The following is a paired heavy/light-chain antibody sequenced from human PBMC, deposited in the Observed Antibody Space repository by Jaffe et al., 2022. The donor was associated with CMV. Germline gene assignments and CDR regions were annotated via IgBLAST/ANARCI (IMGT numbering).Heavy chain of an antibody. Sequence: QVQLVESGGGVVQPGRSLRLSCAASGFTFSSYGMHWVRQAPGKGLEWVAVIWYDGSNKYYADSVKGRFTISRDNSKNTLYLQMNSLRAEDTAVYYCARDRDSGYDGGWPSFRAPMDVWGKGTTVTVSS. V-gene: IGHV3-33*08. CDR1: GFTFSSYG. CDR2: IWYDGSNK. J-gene: IGHJ6*03. D-gene: IGHD5-12*01. CDR3: ARDRDSGYDGGWPSFRAPMDV.
Light chain of an antibody. CDR2: YDS. CDR1: NIGSKS. V-gene: IGLV3-21*04. J-gene: IGLJ2*01. Sequence: SYVLTQPPSVSVAPGKTARITCGGNNIGSKSVHWYQQKPGQAPVLVIYYDSDRPSGIPERFSGSNSGNTATLTISRVEAGDEADYYCQVWDSSSDHRGVFGGGTKLTVL. CDR3: QVWDSSSDHRGV.